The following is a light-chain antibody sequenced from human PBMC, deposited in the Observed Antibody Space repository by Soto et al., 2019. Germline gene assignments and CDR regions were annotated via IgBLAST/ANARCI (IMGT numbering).Light chain of an antibody. V-gene: IGLV2-11*01. J-gene: IGLJ1*01. CDR3: CSYAGNYYV. Sequence: QSALTQPRSVSGSPGQSVTISCTGTSSDVGGYNYVSWYQQHPGKAPKLMISDVSKRPSGVPDRFSGSKSGNTASLTISGLKAEDEADYYCCSYAGNYYVFGTGTKLTVL. CDR1: SSDVGGYNY. CDR2: DVS.